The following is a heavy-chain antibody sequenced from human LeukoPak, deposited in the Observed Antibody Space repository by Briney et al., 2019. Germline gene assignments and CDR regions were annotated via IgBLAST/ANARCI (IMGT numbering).Heavy chain of an antibody. CDR1: GYSFTSYW. CDR2: IYPGDSDT. J-gene: IGHJ4*02. Sequence: GESLKNSCKGSGYSFTSYWIGWVRQMPGKGLEWMGIIYPGDSDTRYSPSFQGQVTISADKSISTAYLQWSSLKASDTAMYYCARPNSLKYSSGWYPDYWGQGTLVTVSS. D-gene: IGHD6-19*01. CDR3: ARPNSLKYSSGWYPDY. V-gene: IGHV5-51*01.